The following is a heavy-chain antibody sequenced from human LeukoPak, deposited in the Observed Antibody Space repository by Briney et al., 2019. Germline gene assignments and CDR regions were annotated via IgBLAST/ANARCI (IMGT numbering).Heavy chain of an antibody. J-gene: IGHJ3*02. CDR2: IYTSGST. CDR3: ARRDPLPMRIGWYSFDI. CDR1: GGSISSYY. V-gene: IGHV4-4*07. D-gene: IGHD6-19*01. Sequence: SETLSLTCTVSGGSISSYYWSWIRQPAGKGLEWIGRIYTSGSTNYNPSLKSRVTMSVDTSKNQFSLKLSSVTAADTAVYYCARRDPLPMRIGWYSFDIWGQGTMVTVSS.